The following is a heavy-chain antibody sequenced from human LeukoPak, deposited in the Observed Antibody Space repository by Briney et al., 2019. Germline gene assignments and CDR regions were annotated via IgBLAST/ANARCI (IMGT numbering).Heavy chain of an antibody. CDR2: INGIGTSL. CDR1: GFSFDFSGYA. J-gene: IGHJ4*02. Sequence: GGSLRLSCAASGFSFDFSGYAVSWVRQAPGKGLEWVSGINGIGTSLYYADSVKGRFTISRDNSDNTLYLQMNSLRADDTAVYYCAKGSIYGDYGDFDHWGQGTLVTVSS. V-gene: IGHV3-23*05. D-gene: IGHD4-17*01. CDR3: AKGSIYGDYGDFDH.